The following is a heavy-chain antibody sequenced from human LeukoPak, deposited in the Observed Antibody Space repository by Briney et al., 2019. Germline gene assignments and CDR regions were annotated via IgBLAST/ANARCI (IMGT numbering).Heavy chain of an antibody. D-gene: IGHD6-13*01. CDR2: IWYDGSNK. J-gene: IGHJ4*02. V-gene: IGHV3-33*08. Sequence: GGSLRPSCAASGFTFNKYAMTWVRQAPGKGLEWVTIIWYDGSNKYYADFVKGRFTTSRDDSKNTLYLQMNSLRADDTAVYYCARVSGYSGTWYVDYWGQGTLVTVSS. CDR1: GFTFNKYA. CDR3: ARVSGYSGTWYVDY.